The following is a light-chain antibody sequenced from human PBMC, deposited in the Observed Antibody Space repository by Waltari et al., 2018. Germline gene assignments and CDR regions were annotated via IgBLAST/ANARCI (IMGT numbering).Light chain of an antibody. V-gene: IGLV3-19*01. CDR3: NSRDSSGNHQG. Sequence: SSELTQDPAVSVALGQTVRITCQGDSTRSYYASWYQQKPGQAPVLVIYGKNNRPSGIPDRFSGSSSGNTASLTITGAQAEDEADYYCNSRDSSGNHQGFGGGTKLTVL. CDR1: STRSYY. CDR2: GKN. J-gene: IGLJ3*02.